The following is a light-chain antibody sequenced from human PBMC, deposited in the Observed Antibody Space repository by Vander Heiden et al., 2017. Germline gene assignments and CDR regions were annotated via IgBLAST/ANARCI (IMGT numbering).Light chain of an antibody. CDR1: QSISSW. CDR3: QQYNSYPLT. CDR2: KAS. V-gene: IGKV1-5*03. Sequence: DIQMTQSPSTLSASVVDRVPLTCRASQSISSWLAWYQQKPRKAPKLLIYKASSLESGVPSRFSGSGSGTEFTLTISSLQPDDFATYYCQQYNSYPLTFGGGTKVEIK. J-gene: IGKJ4*01.